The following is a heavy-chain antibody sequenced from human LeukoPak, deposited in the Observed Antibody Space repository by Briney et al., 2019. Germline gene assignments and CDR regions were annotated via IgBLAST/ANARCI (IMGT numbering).Heavy chain of an antibody. J-gene: IGHJ3*02. Sequence: PSETLSLTCAVYGGSFSGYYWGWIRQPPGKGLEWIGSIYHSGSTYYNPSLKSRVTISVDTSKNQFSLKLSSVTAADTAVYYCARIYCTNGVCMYPDAFDIWGQGTMVTVSS. CDR1: GGSFSGYY. D-gene: IGHD2-8*01. CDR3: ARIYCTNGVCMYPDAFDI. CDR2: IYHSGST. V-gene: IGHV4-38-2*01.